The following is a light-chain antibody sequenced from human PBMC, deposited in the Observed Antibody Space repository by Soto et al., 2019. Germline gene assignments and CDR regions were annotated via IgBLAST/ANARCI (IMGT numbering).Light chain of an antibody. CDR2: GAS. V-gene: IGKV3-20*01. CDR3: QQYGSTPL. Sequence: EIVLTQSPGTLSLSPGERATLSCRASQSVSSSYLAWYQQKPGQAPRLLIYGASSRATGIPDRFSGSGSGTDFTLTTSRLETEDFAVYYCQQYGSTPLFGQGTKLEIK. J-gene: IGKJ2*01. CDR1: QSVSSSY.